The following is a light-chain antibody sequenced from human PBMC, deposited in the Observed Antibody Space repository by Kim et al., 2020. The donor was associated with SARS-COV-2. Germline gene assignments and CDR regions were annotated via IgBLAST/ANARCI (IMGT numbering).Light chain of an antibody. CDR2: GNS. CDR1: SSNIGAGYA. J-gene: IGLJ3*02. V-gene: IGLV1-40*01. CDR3: QSYDSSLSGSV. Sequence: QSVLTQAPSVSGAPGQRVTISCTGSSSNIGAGYAVHWYQQLPGTAPKLLIYGNSNRPSGVPDRFSGSKSGTSDSLAITGLQAEDEADYYCQSYDSSLSGSVFGGGTQLTVL.